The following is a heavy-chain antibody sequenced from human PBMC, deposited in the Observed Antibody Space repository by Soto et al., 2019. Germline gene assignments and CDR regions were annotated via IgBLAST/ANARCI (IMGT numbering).Heavy chain of an antibody. Sequence: KPSETLSLTCAVYGGSFSGYYWGWIRQPPGKGLEWIGEINHSGSTNYNPSLKSRVTISVDTSKNQFSLKLSSVTAADTAVYYCARGRYSSSWHTHPGLDYWGQGTLVTVSS. V-gene: IGHV4-34*01. CDR1: GGSFSGYY. CDR2: INHSGST. J-gene: IGHJ4*02. D-gene: IGHD6-13*01. CDR3: ARGRYSSSWHTHPGLDY.